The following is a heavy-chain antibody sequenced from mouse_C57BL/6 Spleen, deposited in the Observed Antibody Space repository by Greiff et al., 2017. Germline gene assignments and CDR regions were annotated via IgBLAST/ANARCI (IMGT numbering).Heavy chain of an antibody. CDR3: ARGVITTVVGSVFDY. CDR2: INPGSGGT. V-gene: IGHV1-54*01. Sequence: QVQLQQSGAELVRPGTSVKVSCKASGYAFTNYLIEWVKQRPGQGLEWIGVINPGSGGTNYNEKFKGKATLTADKSSSTAYMQLSSLTSEDSAVYFCARGVITTVVGSVFDYWGQGTTLTVSS. J-gene: IGHJ2*01. CDR1: GYAFTNYL. D-gene: IGHD1-1*01.